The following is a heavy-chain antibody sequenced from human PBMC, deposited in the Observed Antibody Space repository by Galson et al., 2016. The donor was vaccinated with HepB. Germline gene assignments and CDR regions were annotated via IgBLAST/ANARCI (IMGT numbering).Heavy chain of an antibody. CDR1: GASVRNNDYY. J-gene: IGHJ6*01. Sequence: LSLTCTVSGASVRNNDYYWSWIRQPPGKRLEWIGEINRSGITNYNPSLLGRATLSVDTSKNQFSLEVTSVTAADTGVYYCARGRPRSCGLQFRCSYCGVDVWGQGTTVIVSS. CDR2: INRSGIT. CDR3: ARGRPRSCGLQFRCSYCGVDV. D-gene: IGHD5-24*01. V-gene: IGHV4-34*01.